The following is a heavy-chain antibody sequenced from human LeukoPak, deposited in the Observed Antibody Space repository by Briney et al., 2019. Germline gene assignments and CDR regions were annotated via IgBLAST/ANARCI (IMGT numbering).Heavy chain of an antibody. V-gene: IGHV3-66*01. J-gene: IGHJ3*02. CDR1: GFTVSSNY. CDR3: ARDTYYYDSSGYDPDAFDI. CDR2: INRGGST. Sequence: GGSLRLSCAASGFTVSSNYMSWVRQAPGKGLEWVSVINRGGSTYYGDSVKGRFTISRDNSKNTLYLQMNSLRAEDTAVYYCARDTYYYDSSGYDPDAFDIWGQGTMVTVSS. D-gene: IGHD3-22*01.